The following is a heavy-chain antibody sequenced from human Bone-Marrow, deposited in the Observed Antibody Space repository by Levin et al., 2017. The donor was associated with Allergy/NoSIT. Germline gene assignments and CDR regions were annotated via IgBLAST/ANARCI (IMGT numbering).Heavy chain of an antibody. D-gene: IGHD3-10*01. J-gene: IGHJ6*02. CDR2: VSSSATVL. V-gene: IGHV3-48*03. CDR1: GFTFSNYE. Sequence: SCAASGFTFSNYEMMWVRQAPGKGLEWISYVSSSATVLYYADSVKGRFTGSRDNANNLLYLQMNSLRAEDTAVYYCARGYYGSGHYYYGMDVWGQGTTVTVSS. CDR3: ARGYYGSGHYYYGMDV.